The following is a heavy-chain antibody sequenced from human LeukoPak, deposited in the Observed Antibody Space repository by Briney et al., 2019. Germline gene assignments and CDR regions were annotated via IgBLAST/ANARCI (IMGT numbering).Heavy chain of an antibody. CDR3: ARVPRSGEPRDY. CDR1: GGTFSSYA. V-gene: IGHV1-69*04. J-gene: IGHJ4*02. CDR2: IIPILGIA. Sequence: SVKVSCKASGGTFSSYAISWVRQAPGQGLEWMGRIIPILGIANYAQKFQGRVTITADKSTSTAYMELSSLRSEDTAVYYCARVPRSGEPRDYWGQGTLVTVSS. D-gene: IGHD1-14*01.